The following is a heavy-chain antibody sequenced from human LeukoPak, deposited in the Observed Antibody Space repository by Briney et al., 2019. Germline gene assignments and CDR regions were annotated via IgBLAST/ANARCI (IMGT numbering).Heavy chain of an antibody. V-gene: IGHV1-24*01. J-gene: IGHJ4*02. CDR2: FDPEDGET. Sequence: ASVKVSCKVSGYTLTELSMHRVRQAPGKGLEWMGGFDPEDGETIYAQKFQGRVTMTEDTSTDTAYMELSSLRSEDTAVYYCAVGMGVVTPLGYWGQGTLVTVSS. D-gene: IGHD3-3*01. CDR3: AVGMGVVTPLGY. CDR1: GYTLTELS.